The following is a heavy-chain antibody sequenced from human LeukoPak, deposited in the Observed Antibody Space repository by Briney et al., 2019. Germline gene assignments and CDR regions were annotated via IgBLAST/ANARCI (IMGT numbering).Heavy chain of an antibody. CDR1: GGSISSNSYY. J-gene: IGHJ4*02. CDR2: ILYSGNT. Sequence: SETLSLTCTVSGGSISSNSYYWGWIRQPPGKGLEWIASILYSGNTYYNPSLKSRVTISVDTSKNQFSLKLSSVTAADTAVYYCARDRDPSLGDYFDYWGQGTLVTVSS. V-gene: IGHV4-39*07. CDR3: ARDRDPSLGDYFDY. D-gene: IGHD1-26*01.